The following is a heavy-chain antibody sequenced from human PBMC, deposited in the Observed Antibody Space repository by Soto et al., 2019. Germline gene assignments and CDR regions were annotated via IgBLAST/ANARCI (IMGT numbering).Heavy chain of an antibody. Sequence: SETLSLTCTVSGGSISSYYWSWIRQPPGKGLEWIGYIYYSGSTNYNPSLKSRVTISVDTSKNQFSLKLSSVTAADTAVYYCARGFVPSINYDKYYLDYWGQGTLVTVSS. V-gene: IGHV4-59*01. D-gene: IGHD3-22*01. CDR1: GGSISSYY. CDR3: ARGFVPSINYDKYYLDY. J-gene: IGHJ4*02. CDR2: IYYSGST.